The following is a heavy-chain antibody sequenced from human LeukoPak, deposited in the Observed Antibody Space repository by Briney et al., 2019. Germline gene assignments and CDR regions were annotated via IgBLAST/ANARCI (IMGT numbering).Heavy chain of an antibody. V-gene: IGHV3-23*01. D-gene: IGHD3-22*01. CDR3: AKRGVVIRVILVGFHKEAYYFDS. J-gene: IGHJ4*02. CDR2: ISDSGGST. CDR1: GITLSNYG. Sequence: GGSLRLSYAVSGITLSNYGMSWVRQAPGKGLEWVAGISDSGGSTNYADSAKGRFTISRDNPKNTLYLQMNSLRAEDTAVYFCAKRGVVIRVILVGFHKEAYYFDSWGQGALVTVSS.